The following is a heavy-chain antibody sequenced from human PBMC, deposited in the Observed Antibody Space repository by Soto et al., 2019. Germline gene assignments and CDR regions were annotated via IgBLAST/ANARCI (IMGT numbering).Heavy chain of an antibody. Sequence: PSETLSLTCTVSGGSISSSSYYWSWIRQPPGKGLEWIWYIYYSGSTNYNHSLKSRVTISVDTSKNQFSLKLSSVTAADTAVYYCARSAPPVDFDYWGQGTRVTVS. J-gene: IGHJ4*02. CDR3: ARSAPPVDFDY. V-gene: IGHV4-61*05. CDR2: IYYSGST. D-gene: IGHD2-15*01. CDR1: GGSISSSSYY.